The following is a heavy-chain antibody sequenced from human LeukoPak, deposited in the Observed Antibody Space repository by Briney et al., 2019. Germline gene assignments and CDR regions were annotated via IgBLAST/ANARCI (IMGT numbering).Heavy chain of an antibody. Sequence: GGSLRLSCEASGFTFSTYWMAWVRQAPGKGLEWVANIKGDESARHHADSVKGRFTISRDNAKKSVYLQMSSRRGEDTAVYYCARDVGGSLDYWGRGTLVTVSS. CDR2: IKGDESAR. CDR1: GFTFSTYW. D-gene: IGHD1-26*01. V-gene: IGHV3-7*01. J-gene: IGHJ4*02. CDR3: ARDVGGSLDY.